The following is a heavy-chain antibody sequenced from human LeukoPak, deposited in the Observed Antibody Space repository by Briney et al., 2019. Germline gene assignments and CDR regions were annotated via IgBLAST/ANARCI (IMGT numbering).Heavy chain of an antibody. V-gene: IGHV3-30*02. CDR1: GFTFSNYG. CDR2: IRYDGRNK. J-gene: IGHJ4*02. CDR3: ARDVFGSEYPFDF. Sequence: PGGSLRLSCAASGFTFSNYGMHWVRQAPGKGLEWVGFIRYDGRNKYYADFVKGRFTISRDNSKNTLYLQMNSLRAEDTAVYYCARDVFGSEYPFDFWGQGTLVTVSS. D-gene: IGHD2-2*01.